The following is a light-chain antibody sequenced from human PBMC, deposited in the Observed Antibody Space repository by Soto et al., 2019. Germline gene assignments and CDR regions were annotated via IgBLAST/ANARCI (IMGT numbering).Light chain of an antibody. CDR1: RSDVGGYIY. J-gene: IGLJ1*01. CDR2: EVN. Sequence: QSVLTHIPSASRCLGQSVTPFGIGTRSDVGGYIYVSWYQQHPGKVPKLMIYEVNKRPSGVPDRFSGSRSGNTASLTVSGLQTEDEADYYCSSYAGSNYVFGTGTKVTVL. CDR3: SSYAGSNYV. V-gene: IGLV2-8*01.